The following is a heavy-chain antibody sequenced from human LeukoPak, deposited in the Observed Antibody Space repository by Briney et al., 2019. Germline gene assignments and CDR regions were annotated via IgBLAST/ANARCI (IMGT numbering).Heavy chain of an antibody. J-gene: IGHJ6*03. CDR2: IYYSGST. CDR3: ARHVHYYYYYMDV. CDR1: NTSISSYF. Sequence: SETLSLTCTVSNTSISSYFWSWIRQPAGKGLEWIGRIYYSGSTYYNPSLKSQVTISVDTSKNQFSLKLSSVTAADTAVYYCARHVHYYYYYMDVWGKGTTVTVS. V-gene: IGHV4-59*05.